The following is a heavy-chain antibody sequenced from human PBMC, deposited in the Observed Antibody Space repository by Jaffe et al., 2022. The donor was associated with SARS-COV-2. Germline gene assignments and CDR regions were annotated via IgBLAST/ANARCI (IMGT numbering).Heavy chain of an antibody. J-gene: IGHJ6*02. CDR3: ARDLGITGTTNYYGMDV. CDR2: IYSGGST. CDR1: GFTVSSNY. D-gene: IGHD1-7*01. V-gene: IGHV3-66*02. Sequence: EVQLVESGGGLVQPGGSLRLSCAASGFTVSSNYMSWVRQAPGKGLEWVSVIYSGGSTYYADSVKGRFTISRDNSKNTLYLQMNSLRAEDTAVYYCARDLGITGTTNYYGMDVWGQGTTVTVSS.